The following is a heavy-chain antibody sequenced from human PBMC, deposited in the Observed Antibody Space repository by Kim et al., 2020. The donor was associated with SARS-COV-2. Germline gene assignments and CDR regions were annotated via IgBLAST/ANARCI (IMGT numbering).Heavy chain of an antibody. D-gene: IGHD3-3*01. Sequence: YAPKIQGRANMTRDTSISTAYVELSRLRSDDTAVYYCARAPKGDLRHDYWGQGTLVTVSS. V-gene: IGHV1-2*02. J-gene: IGHJ4*02. CDR3: ARAPKGDLRHDY.